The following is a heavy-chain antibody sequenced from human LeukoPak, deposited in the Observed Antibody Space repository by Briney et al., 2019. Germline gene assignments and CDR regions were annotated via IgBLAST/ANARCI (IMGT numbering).Heavy chain of an antibody. CDR2: IIPIFGTA. V-gene: IGHV1-69*13. CDR1: GYTFTSYG. J-gene: IGHJ4*02. Sequence: SVKVSCKASGYTFTSYGISWVRQAPGQGLEWMGGIIPIFGTANYAQKFQGRVTITADESTSTAYMELSSLRSEDTAVYYCARDPSKDYGSGSYYVYWGQGTLVTVSS. CDR3: ARDPSKDYGSGSYYVY. D-gene: IGHD3-10*01.